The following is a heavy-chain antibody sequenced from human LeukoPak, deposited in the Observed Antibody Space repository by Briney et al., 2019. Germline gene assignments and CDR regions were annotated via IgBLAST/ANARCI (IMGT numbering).Heavy chain of an antibody. D-gene: IGHD3-22*01. V-gene: IGHV3-15*01. CDR3: TTNPVVVKKGYGMDV. Sequence: PGGSLRLSCAASGFTFSNAWMSWVRQAPGKGLEWVGRINSKTDGGTTDYAAPVKGRFTISRDDSKNTLYLQMNSLKTEDTAVYYCTTNPVVVKKGYGMDVWGQGTTVTVSS. J-gene: IGHJ6*02. CDR2: INSKTDGGTT. CDR1: GFTFSNAW.